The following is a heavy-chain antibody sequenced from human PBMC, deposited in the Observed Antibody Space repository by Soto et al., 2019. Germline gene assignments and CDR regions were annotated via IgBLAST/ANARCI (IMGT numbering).Heavy chain of an antibody. J-gene: IGHJ5*01. CDR1: GYTFTSYG. CDR3: ARDDDSRWFDS. V-gene: IGHV1-18*01. Sequence: GASVKVSCKASGYTFTSYGISWVRQAPGQGLEWMGWISAYNGNTNYAQKFQGRVTMTTDTSTSTAYMELRSLISDDTAVYYCARDDDSRWFDSWGQGTLVTVSS. CDR2: ISAYNGNT. D-gene: IGHD3-3*01.